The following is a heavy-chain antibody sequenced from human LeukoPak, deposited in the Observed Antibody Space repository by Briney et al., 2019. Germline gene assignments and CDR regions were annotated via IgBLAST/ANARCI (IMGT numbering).Heavy chain of an antibody. J-gene: IGHJ6*02. CDR2: INTNTGNP. D-gene: IGHD5-24*01. V-gene: IGHV7-4-1*02. CDR1: GYTFTSYA. Sequence: GASVKVSCKASGYTFTSYAMNWVRQAPGQGLEWMGWINTNTGNPTYAQGFTGRFVFSLDSSVSTAYLQISSLKAEDTAVYCCARDEAHGFSYGMDVWGQGTTVTVSS. CDR3: ARDEAHGFSYGMDV.